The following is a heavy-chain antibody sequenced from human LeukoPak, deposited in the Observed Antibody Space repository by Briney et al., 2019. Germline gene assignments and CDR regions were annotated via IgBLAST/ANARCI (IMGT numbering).Heavy chain of an antibody. CDR2: INPNSGGT. Sequence: ASVKVSCKASGYTFTGYYMHWVRQAPGQGLKWMGWINPNSGGTNYAQKFQGRVTMTRDTSISTAYMELSRLRSDDTAVYYCARMDRQLVQGFDYWGQGTLVTVSS. CDR1: GYTFTGYY. D-gene: IGHD6-13*01. J-gene: IGHJ4*02. CDR3: ARMDRQLVQGFDY. V-gene: IGHV1-2*02.